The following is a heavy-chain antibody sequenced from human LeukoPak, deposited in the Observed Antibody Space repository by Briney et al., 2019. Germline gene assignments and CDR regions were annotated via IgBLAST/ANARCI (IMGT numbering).Heavy chain of an antibody. Sequence: GGSLRLSCAASGFTFSNYAMNWVRQAPGKGLEWVSTFSGGGSTYYAASVRGRFTISRDNSKNTLFLQMSSLRAEDTAIYYCAKDLSGFGELSNYYFDYWGQGALVTVSS. D-gene: IGHD3-10*01. CDR1: GFTFSNYA. V-gene: IGHV3-23*01. CDR3: AKDLSGFGELSNYYFDY. J-gene: IGHJ4*02. CDR2: FSGGGST.